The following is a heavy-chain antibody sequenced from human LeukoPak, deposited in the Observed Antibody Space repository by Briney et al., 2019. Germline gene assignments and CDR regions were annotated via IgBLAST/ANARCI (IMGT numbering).Heavy chain of an antibody. Sequence: SETLSLTCVVSGGSSSGYYWSWFRQPPGKGLGWMGEINHSGSTNYNPSLKSRVTISVDTSKNEFSLKLSSVTAADTAVYYCARGFDGTSYSNWIYPWGQGTLATVSS. V-gene: IGHV4-34*01. CDR3: ARGFDGTSYSNWIYP. CDR1: GGSSSGYY. D-gene: IGHD2-2*01. CDR2: INHSGST. J-gene: IGHJ5*02.